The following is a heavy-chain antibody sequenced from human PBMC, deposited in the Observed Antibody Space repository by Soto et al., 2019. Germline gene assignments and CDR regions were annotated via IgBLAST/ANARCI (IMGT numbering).Heavy chain of an antibody. D-gene: IGHD3-3*01. J-gene: IGHJ6*02. CDR2: IYYSGST. CDR3: AKEPVSITIFGVNGMDV. Sequence: SDTLYLTCTVSGGSISSGDYYWSWIRQPPGKGLEWIGYIYYSGSTYYNPSLKSRVTISVDTSKNQFSLKLSSVTAADTAVYYCAKEPVSITIFGVNGMDVWGQGTTVTVSS. V-gene: IGHV4-30-4*02. CDR1: GGSISSGDYY.